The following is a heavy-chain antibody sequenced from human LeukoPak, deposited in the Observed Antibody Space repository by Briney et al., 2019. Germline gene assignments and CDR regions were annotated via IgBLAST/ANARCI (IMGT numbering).Heavy chain of an antibody. CDR3: AREAGTMIIDY. CDR1: GFTFSSYA. Sequence: PGGSLRLSCAASGFTFSSYAMHWVRQAPGKGLEWVAVISYDGSNKYYADSVEGRFTISRDNSKNTLYLQMNSLRAEDTAVYYCAREAGTMIIDYWGQGTLVTVSS. J-gene: IGHJ4*02. CDR2: ISYDGSNK. D-gene: IGHD3-22*01. V-gene: IGHV3-30-3*01.